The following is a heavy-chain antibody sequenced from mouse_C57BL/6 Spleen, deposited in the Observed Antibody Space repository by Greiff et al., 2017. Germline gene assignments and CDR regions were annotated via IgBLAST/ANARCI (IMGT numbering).Heavy chain of an antibody. CDR3: ARRGASTMVTSHLYFDV. Sequence: VQLQQPGAELVKPGASVKMSCKASGYTFTSYWITWVKQRPGQGLEWIGDIYPGSGSTNYNEKFKSKATLTVDTSSSTAYMQLSSLTSEDSAVYYCARRGASTMVTSHLYFDVWGTGTTVTVSS. J-gene: IGHJ1*03. V-gene: IGHV1-55*01. CDR1: GYTFTSYW. D-gene: IGHD2-2*01. CDR2: IYPGSGST.